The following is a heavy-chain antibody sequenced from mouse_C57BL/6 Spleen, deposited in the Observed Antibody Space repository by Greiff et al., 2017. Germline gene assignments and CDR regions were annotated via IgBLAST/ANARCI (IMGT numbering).Heavy chain of an antibody. CDR3: ARGITTGYFDV. V-gene: IGHV1-61*01. CDR1: GYTFTSYW. J-gene: IGHJ1*03. Sequence: QVQLQQPGAELVRPGSSVKLSCKASGYTFTSYWMDWVKQRPGQGLEWIGNIYPSDSENHYNQKFKDKATLPVDKSSSTAYMQLSSLTSEDSAVYYCARGITTGYFDVWGTGTTVTVSS. D-gene: IGHD1-1*01. CDR2: IYPSDSEN.